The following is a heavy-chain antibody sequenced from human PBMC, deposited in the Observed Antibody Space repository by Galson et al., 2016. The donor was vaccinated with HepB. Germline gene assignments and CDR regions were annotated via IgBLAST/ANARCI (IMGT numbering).Heavy chain of an antibody. V-gene: IGHV4-39*01. J-gene: IGHJ4*02. D-gene: IGHD3-16*02. Sequence: SETLSLTCTVSGGSVISSDFYWGWIRQPPGKGLEWIGSIYYTGSAYYNPSLKSRVTLSVDTAKNQFSLKVTSVTAADTAVYYCAGPGMGSYRHWGQGTLVPVAS. CDR3: AGPGMGSYRH. CDR2: IYYTGSA. CDR1: GGSVISSDFY.